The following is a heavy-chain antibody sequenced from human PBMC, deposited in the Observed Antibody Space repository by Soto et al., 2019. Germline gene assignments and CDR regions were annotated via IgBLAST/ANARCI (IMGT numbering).Heavy chain of an antibody. CDR2: IIPIFGTA. D-gene: IGHD6-6*01. V-gene: IGHV1-69*01. CDR1: GGTFSSCA. Sequence: QVQLVQSGAEVQKPGSSVKVSCKASGGTFSSCAISWVRQAPGQGLEWMGGIIPIFGTANYAQKFQGRVTITADESPRTPYLELRSVRSEDTAVYYCAILCSSPPNRHPPPEWGQGTLVTVSS. J-gene: IGHJ4*02. CDR3: AILCSSPPNRHPPPE.